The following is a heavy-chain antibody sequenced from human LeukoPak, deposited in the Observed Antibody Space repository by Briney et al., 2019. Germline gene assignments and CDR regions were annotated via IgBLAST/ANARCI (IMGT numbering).Heavy chain of an antibody. V-gene: IGHV3-74*01. CDR2: INGDGSLI. Sequence: PGGSLRLSYAASGSTFSNSWMHWVRQAPGKGMVWVSRINGDGSLIEFADSVKGRFAVSRDNAKNRLHLQMSSLRAEDTGVYYCASVPRSNWYLDTWGQGALVIVSS. D-gene: IGHD6-13*01. CDR1: GSTFSNSW. J-gene: IGHJ4*02. CDR3: ASVPRSNWYLDT.